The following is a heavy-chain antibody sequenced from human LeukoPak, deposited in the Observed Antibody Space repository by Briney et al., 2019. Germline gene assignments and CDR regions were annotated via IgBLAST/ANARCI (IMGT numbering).Heavy chain of an antibody. Sequence: GRSLRLSCAGSGFTFSSYGIHWVRQAPGKGLEWVTFIRYDGSNVQYADSVQGRFTISRDNSKNTVYLQMNSLRVEDSGLYYCAKDWNYGSYFDYWGQGTLVTVSS. V-gene: IGHV3-30*02. J-gene: IGHJ4*02. D-gene: IGHD1-7*01. CDR3: AKDWNYGSYFDY. CDR2: IRYDGSNV. CDR1: GFTFSSYG.